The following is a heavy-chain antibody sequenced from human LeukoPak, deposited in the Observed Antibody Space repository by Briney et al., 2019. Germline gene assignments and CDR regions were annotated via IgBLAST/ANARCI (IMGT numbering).Heavy chain of an antibody. J-gene: IGHJ4*02. V-gene: IGHV3-30*18. CDR3: AKDPNYYDSSGYYASADY. D-gene: IGHD3-22*01. CDR2: ISYDGSNK. Sequence: PGESLRLSCAASGFTFSSYGMHWVRQAPGKGLEWVAVISYDGSNKYYADSVKGRFTISRDNSKNTLYLQMNSLRAEDTAVYYCAKDPNYYDSSGYYASADYWGQGTLVTVSS. CDR1: GFTFSSYG.